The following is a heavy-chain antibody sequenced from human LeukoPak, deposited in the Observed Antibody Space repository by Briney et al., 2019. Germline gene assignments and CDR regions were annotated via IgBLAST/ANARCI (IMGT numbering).Heavy chain of an antibody. J-gene: IGHJ4*02. CDR3: AKVLEMATKSSYFDY. D-gene: IGHD5-24*01. CDR2: ISYDGSNK. V-gene: IGHV3-30*18. CDR1: GFTFSSYG. Sequence: GGSLRLSCAASGFTFSSYGMHWVRQAPGKGLEWVAVISYDGSNKYYADSVKGRFTISRDNSKNTLYLQMNSLRAEDTAVYYCAKVLEMATKSSYFDYWGQGTLVTVSS.